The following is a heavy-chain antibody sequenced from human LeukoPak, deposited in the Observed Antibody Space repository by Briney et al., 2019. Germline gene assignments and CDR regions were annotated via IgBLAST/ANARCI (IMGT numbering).Heavy chain of an antibody. V-gene: IGHV3-53*05. D-gene: IGHD6-6*01. CDR2: TYSGGST. CDR1: GFTVSSNY. CDR3: ARDKGTSYLSSFDY. Sequence: GGSLRLSCAASGFTVSSNYMSWVRQAPGKGLEWVSVTYSGGSTYYADSVKGRFTISRDNSKNTLYLQMNSLRAADTAVYYCARDKGTSYLSSFDYWGQGTLVTVSS. J-gene: IGHJ4*02.